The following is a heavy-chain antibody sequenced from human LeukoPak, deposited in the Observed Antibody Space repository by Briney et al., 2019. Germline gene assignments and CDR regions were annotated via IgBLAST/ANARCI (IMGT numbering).Heavy chain of an antibody. Sequence: SGTLSLTCTVSGGSISSYYWTWIRQPPGKGLEWIGHIYYSGSTNYNPSLNSRVTISVDTSKKQFSLKLTSVIAADTAVYYCARVAKHFRGGLSFYFMDVWGIGTTVTISS. CDR3: ARVAKHFRGGLSFYFMDV. V-gene: IGHV4-59*01. CDR2: IYYSGST. D-gene: IGHD3-10*01. CDR1: GGSISSYY. J-gene: IGHJ6*03.